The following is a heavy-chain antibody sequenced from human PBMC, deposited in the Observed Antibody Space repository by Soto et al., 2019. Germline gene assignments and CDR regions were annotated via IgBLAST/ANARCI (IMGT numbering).Heavy chain of an antibody. CDR3: ARIRYSSSSRPFDY. CDR2: IDWDDDK. Sequence: SGPTLVNPTQTLTLTCTFSGFSLSTSGMCVSWIRQPPGKALEWLALIDWDDDKYYSTSLKTRLTISKDTSKNQVVLTMTNMDPVDTATYYCARIRYSSSSRPFDYWGRRTLVTVSS. CDR1: GFSLSTSGMC. D-gene: IGHD6-6*01. V-gene: IGHV2-70*01. J-gene: IGHJ4*02.